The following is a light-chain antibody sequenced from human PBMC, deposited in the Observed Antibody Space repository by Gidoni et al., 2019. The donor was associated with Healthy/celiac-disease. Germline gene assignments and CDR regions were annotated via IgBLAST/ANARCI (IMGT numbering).Light chain of an antibody. Sequence: EIVLTQSPATLSLSPGERATLSCRASQSVSSYLAWYHQKPGQAPRLLIYDASNWATGIPARFRGSGFGTDFTLTISSLEPEDFAVYYGQERSNWPSVXLXSKVDIK. CDR2: DAS. J-gene: IGKJ3*01. V-gene: IGKV3-11*01. CDR3: QERSNWPS. CDR1: QSVSSY.